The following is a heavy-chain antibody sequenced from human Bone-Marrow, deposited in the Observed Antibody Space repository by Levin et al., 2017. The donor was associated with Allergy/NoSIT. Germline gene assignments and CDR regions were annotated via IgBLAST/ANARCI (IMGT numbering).Heavy chain of an antibody. CDR1: GFTFSSYA. V-gene: IGHV3-23*01. CDR3: AKDWMRAGYNNFFDY. Sequence: PGGSLRLSCAASGFTFSSYAMSWVRQASGKGLEWVSAISSSGDRTYYADSVKGRFTISRDNSKNTVFLEMNSLRAEDTALYFCAKDWMRAGYNNFFDYWGQGTLVTVSS. J-gene: IGHJ4*02. CDR2: ISSSGDRT. D-gene: IGHD3-9*01.